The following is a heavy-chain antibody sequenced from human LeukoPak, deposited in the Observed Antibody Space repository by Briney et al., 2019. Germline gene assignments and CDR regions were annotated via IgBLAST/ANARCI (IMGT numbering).Heavy chain of an antibody. CDR2: MNPNSGNT. CDR3: ARAKTKVVVATVYYYYGMDV. J-gene: IGHJ6*02. V-gene: IGHV1-8*01. Sequence: GASVKVSCKASGYTFSSDDIKWVRQATGQGLEWMGWMNPNSGNTGYVQKFQGRVTMTRNTSISTAYMELSSLRSDDTAVYYCARAKTKVVVATVYYYYGMDVWGQGTTVTVSS. D-gene: IGHD2-15*01. CDR1: GYTFSSDD.